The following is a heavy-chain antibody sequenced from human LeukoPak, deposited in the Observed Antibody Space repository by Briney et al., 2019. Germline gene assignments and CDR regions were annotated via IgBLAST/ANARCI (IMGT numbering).Heavy chain of an antibody. V-gene: IGHV3-21*01. CDR1: GFTFSSYS. Sequence: GGSLRLSCAASGFTFSSYSMNWVRQAPGKGLEWVSSISSSSSYIYYADSVKGRFTISRDNAKNSLYLQMNSLGAEDTAVYYCARGGGSWYGDYWGQGTLVTVSS. CDR3: ARGGGSWYGDY. CDR2: ISSSSSYI. J-gene: IGHJ4*02. D-gene: IGHD6-13*01.